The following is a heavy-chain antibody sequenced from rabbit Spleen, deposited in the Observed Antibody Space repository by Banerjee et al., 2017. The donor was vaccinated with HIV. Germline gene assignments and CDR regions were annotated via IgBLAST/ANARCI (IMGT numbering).Heavy chain of an antibody. V-gene: IGHV1S45*01. CDR3: ASDLAGAIGWNFYL. D-gene: IGHD4-1*01. CDR1: GFSFSNKAV. CDR2: INAATAKP. Sequence: QEQLVESGGGLVKPEGSLKLSCTASGFSFSNKAVMCWVRQAPGKGLEWIASINAATAKPVYATWAKGRFTISRTSSTTVTLQMTSLTAADTATYFCASDLAGAIGWNFYLWGPGTLVTVS. J-gene: IGHJ4*01.